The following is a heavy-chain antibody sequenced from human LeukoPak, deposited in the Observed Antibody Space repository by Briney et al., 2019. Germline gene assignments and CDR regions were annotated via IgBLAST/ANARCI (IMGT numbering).Heavy chain of an antibody. CDR3: TTLTGYSSGWHNWFDP. V-gene: IGHV3-73*01. CDR2: IRSKANSYAT. Sequence: GGSLRLSCAASGFTFDDYTMHWVRQASGKGLEWVGRIRSKANSYATAYAASVKGRFTISRDDSKNTAYLQMNSLKTEDTAVYYCTTLTGYSSGWHNWFDPWGQGTLVTVSS. J-gene: IGHJ5*02. D-gene: IGHD6-19*01. CDR1: GFTFDDYT.